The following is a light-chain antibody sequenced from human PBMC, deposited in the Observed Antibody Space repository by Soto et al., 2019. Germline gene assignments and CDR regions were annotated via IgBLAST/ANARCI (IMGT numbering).Light chain of an antibody. CDR1: SSDIGGYNH. CDR3: CSPTGSYTWV. Sequence: QSALTQPRSVSGSPGQSVTISCTGTSSDIGGYNHVSWYQQYPGKAPKLIIYDVSKRPSGVPDRFSGSKSGNTASLTISGFQAEDEADYYCCSPTGSYTWVFGGGTKLTVL. CDR2: DVS. V-gene: IGLV2-11*01. J-gene: IGLJ3*02.